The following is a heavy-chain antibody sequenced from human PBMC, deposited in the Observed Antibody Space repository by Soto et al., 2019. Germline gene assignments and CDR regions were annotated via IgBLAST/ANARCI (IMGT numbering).Heavy chain of an antibody. CDR3: ANTGYSCGYGAFDI. Sequence: EVQLVESGGGLVQPGGSVRLSCAASGFTVSSNYMSWVRQAPGKGLEWVSVIYSGGSTYYADYVKGRFTISRDNSKNTLYLQMNGLRAEDTAVYYCANTGYSCGYGAFDIWGQGTMVTVSS. D-gene: IGHD6-19*01. J-gene: IGHJ3*02. V-gene: IGHV3-66*01. CDR1: GFTVSSNY. CDR2: IYSGGST.